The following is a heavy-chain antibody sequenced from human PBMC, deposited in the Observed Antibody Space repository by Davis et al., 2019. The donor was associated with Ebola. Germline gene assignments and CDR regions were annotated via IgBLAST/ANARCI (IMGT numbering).Heavy chain of an antibody. V-gene: IGHV1-69*04. D-gene: IGHD2-21*01. Sequence: AASVKVSCKASGGTFSSYAISWVRQAPGQGLAWMGRFIPILGIANYAQKFQGRVTITADKSTSTAYMELRSLRSDDTAVYYCARRRDYDAFDIWGQGTMVTVSS. CDR2: FIPILGIA. CDR1: GGTFSSYA. CDR3: ARRRDYDAFDI. J-gene: IGHJ3*02.